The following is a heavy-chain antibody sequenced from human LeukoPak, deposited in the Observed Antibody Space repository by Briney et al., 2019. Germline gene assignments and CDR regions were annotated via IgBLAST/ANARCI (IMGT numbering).Heavy chain of an antibody. V-gene: IGHV3-66*01. CDR3: ARVIVGATHFDY. Sequence: GGSLRLSCAGSGFTVSSNYMSWVRQAPGPGLEWVSVIYSSGTTYYADSVKGRFTISRDNSKNTLYLQMNNLRAEDTAVYYCARVIVGATHFDYWGQGTLVTVSS. CDR1: GFTVSSNY. D-gene: IGHD1-26*01. CDR2: IYSSGTT. J-gene: IGHJ4*02.